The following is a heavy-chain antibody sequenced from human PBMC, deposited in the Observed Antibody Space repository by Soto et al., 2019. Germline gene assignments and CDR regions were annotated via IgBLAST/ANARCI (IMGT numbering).Heavy chain of an antibody. CDR1: GYPFTGYY. Sequence: ASVKVSCKASGYPFTGYYMHWVRQAPGQGLEWMGWINPNSGGTNYAQKFQGRVTMTRDTSISTAYMELSRLRSDDTAVYYCARDSTIHYSSSRYVLFDYWAQGTLVTVSS. V-gene: IGHV1-2*02. CDR2: INPNSGGT. D-gene: IGHD6-13*01. J-gene: IGHJ4*02. CDR3: ARDSTIHYSSSRYVLFDY.